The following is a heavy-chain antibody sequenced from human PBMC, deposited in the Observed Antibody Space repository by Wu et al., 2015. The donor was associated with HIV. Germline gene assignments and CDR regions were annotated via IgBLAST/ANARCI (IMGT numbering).Heavy chain of an antibody. V-gene: IGHV1-18*01. CDR1: GGTFSSHG. D-gene: IGHD3-22*01. J-gene: IGHJ6*02. CDR2: ISVYNGNT. CDR3: ARAESTSITMIVVVFGMDV. Sequence: QVHLTQSGPELKRPGASVKVSCKASGGTFSSHGVGWVRQPPGQGLEWMGWISVYNGNTNYVKKFQDRVTMTTDTSTTTVYMELRSLGSDDTAVYYCARAESTSITMIVVVFGMDVWGQGTTVTVSS.